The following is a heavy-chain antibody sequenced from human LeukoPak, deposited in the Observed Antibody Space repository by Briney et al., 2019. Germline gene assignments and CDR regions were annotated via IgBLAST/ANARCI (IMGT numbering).Heavy chain of an antibody. D-gene: IGHD3-10*01. CDR2: FDPEDGET. Sequence: ASVKVSCXVSGYTLTELSMHWVRQAHGKGLEWMGGFDPEDGETIYAQKFQGRVTMTEDTSTDTAYMELSSLRSEDTAVYYCATDSRGVGNAFDIWGQGTMVTVSS. CDR1: GYTLTELS. CDR3: ATDSRGVGNAFDI. J-gene: IGHJ3*02. V-gene: IGHV1-24*01.